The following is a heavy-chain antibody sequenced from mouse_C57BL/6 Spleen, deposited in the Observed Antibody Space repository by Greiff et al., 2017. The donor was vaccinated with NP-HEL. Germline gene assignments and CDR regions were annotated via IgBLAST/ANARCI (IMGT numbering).Heavy chain of an antibody. V-gene: IGHV5-4*01. CDR3: ARDDGYYDFAY. CDR1: GFTFSSYA. D-gene: IGHD2-3*01. J-gene: IGHJ3*01. Sequence: LVESGGGLVKPGGSLKLSCAASGFTFSSYAMSWVRQTPEKRLEWVATISDGGSYTYYPDNVKGRFTISRDNAKNNLYLQMSHLKSEDTAMYSCARDDGYYDFAYWGQGTLVTVSA. CDR2: ISDGGSYT.